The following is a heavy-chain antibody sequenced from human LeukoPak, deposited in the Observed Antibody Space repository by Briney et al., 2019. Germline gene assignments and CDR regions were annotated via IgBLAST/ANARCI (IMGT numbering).Heavy chain of an antibody. CDR2: ISGSGAST. J-gene: IGHJ4*02. CDR3: AKGSRGYTNYYFDY. V-gene: IGHV3-23*01. Sequence: PGGSLRLSCAASGFTFSSYWMYWVRQAPGKGLELVSTISGSGASTFYADSVRGRFITSKDIPSNTVYLQMNSLRAEDTAAYYCAKGSRGYTNYYFDYWGQGTLVTVSS. CDR1: GFTFSSYW. D-gene: IGHD2-2*02.